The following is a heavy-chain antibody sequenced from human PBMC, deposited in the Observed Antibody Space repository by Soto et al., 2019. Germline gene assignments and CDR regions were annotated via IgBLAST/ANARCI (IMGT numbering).Heavy chain of an antibody. D-gene: IGHD2-21*02. J-gene: IGHJ4*02. V-gene: IGHV1-3*01. CDR2: INAGDGNT. Sequence: ASVKVSCKASGYTLTSYAMHWVRQAPGQRLEWMGSINAGDGNTKYSQKFQGRVTITRDTSASTAYMELSSLRSEDTAVYYCARSIVVVTALDYWGQGTLVTVSS. CDR3: ARSIVVVTALDY. CDR1: GYTLTSYA.